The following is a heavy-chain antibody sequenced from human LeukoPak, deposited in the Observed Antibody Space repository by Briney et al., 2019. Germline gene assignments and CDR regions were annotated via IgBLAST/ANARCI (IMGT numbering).Heavy chain of an antibody. CDR3: ARGGIQVSGIDEFDY. CDR2: IGIRGDT. V-gene: IGHV3-13*01. J-gene: IGHJ4*02. D-gene: IGHD6-19*01. CDR1: GFTFIDYD. Sequence: PGGSLRLSCAASGFTFIDYDMHWVRQVIGKGLEWDSTIGIRGDTHYSGSVKGRFTISRENAESSLYLQMNSLRAEDTAVYYCARGGIQVSGIDEFDYRGQGTLVTVSS.